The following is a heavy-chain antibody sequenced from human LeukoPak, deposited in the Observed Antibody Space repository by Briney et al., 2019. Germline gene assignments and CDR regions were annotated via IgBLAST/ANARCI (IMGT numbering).Heavy chain of an antibody. D-gene: IGHD6-13*01. CDR3: ARGPASSWDYYYYGMDV. Sequence: SETLSLTCTVSGGSISSYYWSWIRQPPGKGLEWIGYIYYSGSTNYNPSLKSRVTISVDTSKNQFSLKLSSVAAADTAVYYCARGPASSWDYYYYGMDVWGQGTTVTVSS. CDR2: IYYSGST. V-gene: IGHV4-59*01. J-gene: IGHJ6*02. CDR1: GGSISSYY.